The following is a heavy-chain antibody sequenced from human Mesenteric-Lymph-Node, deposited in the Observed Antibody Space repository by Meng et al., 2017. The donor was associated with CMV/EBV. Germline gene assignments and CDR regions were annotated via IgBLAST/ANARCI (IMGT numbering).Heavy chain of an antibody. CDR1: GFTFSSYA. V-gene: IGHV3-23*01. D-gene: IGHD6-13*01. Sequence: GESLKISCAASGFTFSSYAMSWVRQAPGKGLEWVSGFSGSGDSTFYADSVKGRFTISRDNSKNTLYLQMNSLRTEDTAIYYCGKGNRSTSWYYFDYWGQGTLVTVSS. CDR3: GKGNRSTSWYYFDY. J-gene: IGHJ4*02. CDR2: FSGSGDST.